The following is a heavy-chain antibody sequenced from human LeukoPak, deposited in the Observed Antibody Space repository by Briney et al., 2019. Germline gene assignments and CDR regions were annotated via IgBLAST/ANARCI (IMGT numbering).Heavy chain of an antibody. CDR1: GYTFTDYY. V-gene: IGHV1-2*02. CDR2: INPNIGGT. Sequence: GASVKVSCKASGYTFTDYYMHWVRQAPGQGLEWMGWINPNIGGTNYAQKFQGRVTMTRDTSISTAYMELTSLRSDDTAVYYCARAEIYGSGSYYADYWGQGTLVTVSS. CDR3: ARAEIYGSGSYYADY. D-gene: IGHD3-10*01. J-gene: IGHJ4*02.